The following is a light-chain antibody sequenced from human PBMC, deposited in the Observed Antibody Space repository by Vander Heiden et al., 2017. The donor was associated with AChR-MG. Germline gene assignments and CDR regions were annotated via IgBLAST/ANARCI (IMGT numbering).Light chain of an antibody. J-gene: IGKJ1*01. CDR1: QSISSY. Sequence: DIQLTQPPSSLSAPVGDRVTLTCPASQSISSYLNWYQQKPGKAPKLLIYAASSLQSGVPSRFSGSGSGTDFTLTISSLQPEDFATYYCQQSYSTPWTFGPGTKVEIK. CDR2: AAS. V-gene: IGKV1-39*01. CDR3: QQSYSTPWT.